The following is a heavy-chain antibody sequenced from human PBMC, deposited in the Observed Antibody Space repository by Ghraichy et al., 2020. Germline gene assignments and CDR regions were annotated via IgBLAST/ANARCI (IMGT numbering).Heavy chain of an antibody. CDR1: GYTFTSYY. Sequence: ASVKVSCKASGYTFTSYYMHWVRQAPGQGLEWMGIINPSGGSTSYAQKFQGRVTMTRDTSTSTVYMELSSLRSEDTAVYYCARGDYVGEPQFYYFDYWGQGTLVTVSS. J-gene: IGHJ4*02. CDR2: INPSGGST. CDR3: ARGDYVGEPQFYYFDY. V-gene: IGHV1-46*03. D-gene: IGHD3-10*01.